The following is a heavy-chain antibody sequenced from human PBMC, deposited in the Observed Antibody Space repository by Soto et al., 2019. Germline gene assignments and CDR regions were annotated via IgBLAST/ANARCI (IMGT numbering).Heavy chain of an antibody. V-gene: IGHV4-31*03. CDR2: IYYSGST. D-gene: IGHD4-17*01. J-gene: IGHJ3*02. Sequence: QVQLQEAGPGLVKPSQTLSLTCTVSGGSISSGGYYWSWIRQHPGKVLEWIGYIYYSGSTYYNPSLTSRVTIAVDPSKNQFALKLSSVTAADTAVYYCARNGDHERGDAFDIWGQGTMVTVSS. CDR1: GGSISSGGYY. CDR3: ARNGDHERGDAFDI.